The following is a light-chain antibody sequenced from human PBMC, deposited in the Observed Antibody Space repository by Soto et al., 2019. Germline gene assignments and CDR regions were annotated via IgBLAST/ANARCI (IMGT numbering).Light chain of an antibody. V-gene: IGLV2-14*01. CDR2: DVN. Sequence: QSALTQPASVSGSPGQSITISCTGTSSDVGGYNYVSWYQQHPGKAPKLVIYDVNNRPSGVSNRFSGSKSGNTASLTISGLQAEDEADYYCSSYTSSGTEVFGGGTKLPS. J-gene: IGLJ2*01. CDR1: SSDVGGYNY. CDR3: SSYTSSGTEV.